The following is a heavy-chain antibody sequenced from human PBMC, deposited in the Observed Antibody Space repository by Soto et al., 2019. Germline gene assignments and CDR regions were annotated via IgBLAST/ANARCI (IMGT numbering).Heavy chain of an antibody. CDR1: GGSISSGGYY. CDR2: IYYSGST. CDR3: ARTPAARRVYYFDY. Sequence: SETLSLTCTVSGGSISSGGYYWSWIRQHPGKGLEWIGYIYYSGSTYYNPSLKSRVTISVDTSKNQFSLKLSSVTAADTAVYYCARTPAARRVYYFDYWGQGTLVTVSS. D-gene: IGHD6-6*01. J-gene: IGHJ4*02. V-gene: IGHV4-31*03.